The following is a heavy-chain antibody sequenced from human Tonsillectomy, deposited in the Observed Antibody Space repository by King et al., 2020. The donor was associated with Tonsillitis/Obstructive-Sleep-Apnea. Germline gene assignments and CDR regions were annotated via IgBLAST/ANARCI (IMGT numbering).Heavy chain of an antibody. V-gene: IGHV3-48*03. Sequence: QLVQSGGGLVQPGGSLRLSCAASGFTFSGYEVNWVRQAPGKGLEWVSYIGSSGRAIFYADSVKGRFTISRDNAKKSLYLQMNSRRAEDTAVYYCARSHLGTYDVFDSWGQGTLVTVSS. CDR1: GFTFSGYE. CDR3: ARSHLGTYDVFDS. CDR2: IGSSGRAI. D-gene: IGHD1-26*01. J-gene: IGHJ4*02.